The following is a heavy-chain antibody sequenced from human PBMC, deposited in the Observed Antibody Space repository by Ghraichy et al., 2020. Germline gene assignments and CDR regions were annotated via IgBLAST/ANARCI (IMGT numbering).Heavy chain of an antibody. CDR3: ARGGKVVYCSSTSCDKAQTDAFDI. CDR2: IKQDGSEK. V-gene: IGHV3-7*03. CDR1: GFTFSSYW. D-gene: IGHD2-2*01. J-gene: IGHJ3*02. Sequence: GGSLRLSCAASGFTFSSYWMSWVRQAPGKGLEWVANIKQDGSEKYYVDSVKGRFTISRDNAKNSLYLQMNSLRAEDTAVYYCARGGKVVYCSSTSCDKAQTDAFDIWGQGTMVTVSS.